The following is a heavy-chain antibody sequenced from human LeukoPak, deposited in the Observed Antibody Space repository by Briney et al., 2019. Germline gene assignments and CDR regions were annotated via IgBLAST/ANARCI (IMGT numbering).Heavy chain of an antibody. CDR3: ARGGSSGSFLEDY. CDR2: IHPSGSP. CDR1: DASFSGYY. J-gene: IGHJ4*02. V-gene: IGHV4-34*01. D-gene: IGHD1-26*01. Sequence: PSETLSLTCAIYDASFSGYYWSWIRQPPGKGLEWIGEIHPSGSPSYNPSLESRVTMSVDTSKNQFSLKLSSVTAADTAVYYCARGGSSGSFLEDYWGQGTLVTVSS.